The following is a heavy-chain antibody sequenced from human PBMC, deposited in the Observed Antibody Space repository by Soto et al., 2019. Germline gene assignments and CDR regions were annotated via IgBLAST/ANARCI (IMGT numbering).Heavy chain of an antibody. CDR1: GFTFSTYT. CDR3: ATTPTWGPFYFDY. V-gene: IGHV3-21*01. D-gene: IGHD3-16*01. CDR2: ISDSTGRI. J-gene: IGHJ4*02. Sequence: GGSLRLSCAASGFTFSTYTMNWVRQAPGTGLEWVSSISDSTGRIYYADSVKGRFTISTDNAKNSLYLQMNSLRAEDTAVYYCATTPTWGPFYFDYWGQGTLVTVSS.